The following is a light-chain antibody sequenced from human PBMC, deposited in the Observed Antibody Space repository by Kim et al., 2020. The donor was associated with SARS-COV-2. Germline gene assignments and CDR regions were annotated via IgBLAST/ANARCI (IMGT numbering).Light chain of an antibody. CDR3: QACDSSSAVFGGGV. CDR2: EDR. CDR1: KLGDKS. V-gene: IGLV3-1*01. Sequence: TAIIRSDRTKLGDKSVGWYRRKKGQSPGLVISEDRKRPSGTLERFPGSDSENTATLTISGTQAMDEADYYCQACDSSSAVFGGGVFGGGTQLTVL. J-gene: IGLJ3*02.